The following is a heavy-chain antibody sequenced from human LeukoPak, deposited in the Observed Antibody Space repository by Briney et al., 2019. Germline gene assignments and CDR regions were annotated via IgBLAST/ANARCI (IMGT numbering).Heavy chain of an antibody. CDR2: IYYSGST. V-gene: IGHV4-39*07. CDR1: GGSISSSSYY. Sequence: SETLSLTCTVSGGSISSSSYYWGWIRQPPGKGLEWIGSIYYSGSTYYNPSLKSRVTISVDTSKNQFSLKLSSVTAADTAVYYCARGRDYYGSGSYYRENWFDPWGQGTLVTVSS. D-gene: IGHD3-10*01. J-gene: IGHJ5*02. CDR3: ARGRDYYGSGSYYRENWFDP.